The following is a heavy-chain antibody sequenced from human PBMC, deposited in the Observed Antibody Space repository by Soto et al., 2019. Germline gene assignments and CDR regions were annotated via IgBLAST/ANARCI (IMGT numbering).Heavy chain of an antibody. Sequence: SVKVSCKASGGTFSSYAISWVRQAPGQGLEWMGGIIPIFGTANYAQKFQGRVTITADESTSTAYMELSSLRSEDTAVYYCARGNMSIVGATADYYYYGMDVWGQGTTVTVSS. CDR2: IIPIFGTA. CDR3: ARGNMSIVGATADYYYYGMDV. D-gene: IGHD1-26*01. V-gene: IGHV1-69*13. J-gene: IGHJ6*02. CDR1: GGTFSSYA.